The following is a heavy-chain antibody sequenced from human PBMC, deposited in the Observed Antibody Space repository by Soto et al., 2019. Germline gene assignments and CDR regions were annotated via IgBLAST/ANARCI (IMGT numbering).Heavy chain of an antibody. CDR2: LIQMFGTT. CDR1: GGTFSSYS. D-gene: IGHD2-15*01. J-gene: IGHJ6*02. Sequence: QVQLVQSGAEGKTPGSSVKVSCRASGGTFSSYSINWVRQAPGQGLVWMGRLIQMFGTTDYAQRFQGRVTFTADASTSTASMEVTNLTSEDTAGYYCARAVVVPFTRSYDMGVWAQGTTVTVSS. CDR3: ARAVVVPFTRSYDMGV. V-gene: IGHV1-69*18.